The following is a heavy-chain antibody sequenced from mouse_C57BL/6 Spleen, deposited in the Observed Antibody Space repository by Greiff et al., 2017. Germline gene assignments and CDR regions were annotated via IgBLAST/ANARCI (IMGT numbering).Heavy chain of an antibody. CDR1: GYSFTSYY. Sequence: VQLQQSGPELVKPGASVKISCKASGYSFTSYYIHWVKQRPGQGLEWIGGIYPGSGNTKYNEKFKGKATLTADTSSSTAYMQLSSLTSEDSAVYYCAITTVVANYAMDYWGQGTSVTVSS. V-gene: IGHV1-66*01. D-gene: IGHD1-1*01. CDR2: IYPGSGNT. J-gene: IGHJ4*01. CDR3: AITTVVANYAMDY.